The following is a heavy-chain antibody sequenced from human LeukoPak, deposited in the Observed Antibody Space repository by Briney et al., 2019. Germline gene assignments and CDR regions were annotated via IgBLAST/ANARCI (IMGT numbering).Heavy chain of an antibody. V-gene: IGHV4-34*01. D-gene: IGHD3-3*02. CDR3: ARVLADQRRSFWFDP. J-gene: IGHJ5*02. CDR2: INHSGST. CDR1: GGSFSGYY. Sequence: SETLSLTCAVYGGSFSGYYWSWLRQPPGKGLEWIGEINHSGSTDYNPSLKSRVTISVDTSKNQFSLKLSSVTAADTAVYYCARVLADQRRSFWFDPWGQGALVTVSS.